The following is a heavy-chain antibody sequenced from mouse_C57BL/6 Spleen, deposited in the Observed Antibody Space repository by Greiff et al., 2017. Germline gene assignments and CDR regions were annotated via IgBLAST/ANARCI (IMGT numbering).Heavy chain of an antibody. J-gene: IGHJ4*01. D-gene: IGHD2-3*01. CDR3: ASYDGYYFDAMDY. Sequence: QVLLQQSGAELVKPGASVKISCKASGYTFTDYYINWVKQRPGQGLEWIGKIGPGSGSTYYNEKFKGKATLTADKSSSTAYMQLSSLTSEDSAVYFCASYDGYYFDAMDYWGQGTSVTVSS. V-gene: IGHV1-77*01. CDR1: GYTFTDYY. CDR2: IGPGSGST.